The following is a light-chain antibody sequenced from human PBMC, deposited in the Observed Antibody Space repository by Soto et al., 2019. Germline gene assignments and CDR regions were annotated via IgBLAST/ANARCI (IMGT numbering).Light chain of an antibody. J-gene: IGLJ3*02. CDR1: NIGSKS. V-gene: IGLV3-21*02. CDR2: DDN. Sequence: SYELTQPPSVSVAPGQTARITCGGNNIGSKSVHWYQQKPGQAPVLVVYDDNDRPSGIPERFSGSNSGNTASLAITGLQAEDEADYYCQSYDSSLSGSKVFGGGTKLTVL. CDR3: QSYDSSLSGSKV.